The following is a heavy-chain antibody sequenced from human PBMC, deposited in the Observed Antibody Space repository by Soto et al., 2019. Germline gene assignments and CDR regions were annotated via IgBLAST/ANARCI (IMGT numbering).Heavy chain of an antibody. CDR3: ARDGYSDSGGRPYFAF. CDR2: IYYSGNA. V-gene: IGHV4-61*08. J-gene: IGHJ4*02. D-gene: IGHD3-22*01. CDR1: GGSGSGGGYF. Sequence: PSETLCLTCTVAGGSGSGGGYFWNWIRQPPGKGLEWIGYIYYSGNAKYNASLKSRVTISLDTSKNHVSLTLSSVTAADTAIYYCARDGYSDSGGRPYFAFRGQGTLVTVSP.